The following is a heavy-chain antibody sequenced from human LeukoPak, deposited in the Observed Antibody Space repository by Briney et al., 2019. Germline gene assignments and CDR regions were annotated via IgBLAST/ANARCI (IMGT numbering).Heavy chain of an antibody. J-gene: IGHJ4*02. CDR3: ARGSREMATIFDY. D-gene: IGHD5-24*01. V-gene: IGHV4-59*01. CDR2: IYYSGST. CDR1: GGSISSYY. Sequence: SETLSLTCTVSGGSISSYYWSWIRQPPGKGLEWIGYIYYSGSTNYNPSLKSRVTISVDTSTSQFSLKLSSVTAADTAVYYCARGSREMATIFDYWGQGILVTVSS.